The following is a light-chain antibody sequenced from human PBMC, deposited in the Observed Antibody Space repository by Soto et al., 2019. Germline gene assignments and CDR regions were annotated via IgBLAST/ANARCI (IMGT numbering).Light chain of an antibody. CDR3: QQYGGSPRT. Sequence: EIVLTQSPATLSSFPGDRVTLSCRASQYINTRLAWYKHRPGQAPRLLIHGASNRATGIPDRFSGSGSGTEFTLTISRLQPEDFAVYYCQQYGGSPRTFGQGTNVDIK. V-gene: IGKV3-20*01. J-gene: IGKJ1*01. CDR1: QYINTR. CDR2: GAS.